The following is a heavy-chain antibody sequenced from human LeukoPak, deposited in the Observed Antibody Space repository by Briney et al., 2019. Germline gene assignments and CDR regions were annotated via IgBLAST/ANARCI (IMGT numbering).Heavy chain of an antibody. J-gene: IGHJ4*02. CDR2: IYWDDDR. Sequence: SGPTLVNPTQTLTLTCTFSGFSLNTNAVGVGWIRQPPGKALEWLALIYWDDDRRYSPSLKSRLTITKDTSENQVVLTMTNMDPIDTATYYCARQAAGYGSSWREYNFAYGGQGTLVTVSS. CDR3: ARQAAGYGSSWREYNFAY. V-gene: IGHV2-5*02. D-gene: IGHD6-13*01. CDR1: GFSLNTNAVG.